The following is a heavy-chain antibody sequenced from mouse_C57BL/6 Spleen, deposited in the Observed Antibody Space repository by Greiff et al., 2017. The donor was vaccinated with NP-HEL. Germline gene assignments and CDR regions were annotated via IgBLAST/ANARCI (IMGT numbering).Heavy chain of an antibody. CDR3: ARRMGEYFDY. V-gene: IGHV1-82*01. CDR2: IYPGDGDT. Sequence: QVQLQQSGPELVKPGASVKISCKASGYAFSSSWMNWVKQRPGKGLGWIGRIYPGDGDTNYNGKFKGKATLTADKSSSTAYMQLSSLTSEDSAVYFCARRMGEYFDYWGQGTTLTVSS. J-gene: IGHJ2*01. CDR1: GYAFSSSW. D-gene: IGHD4-1*01.